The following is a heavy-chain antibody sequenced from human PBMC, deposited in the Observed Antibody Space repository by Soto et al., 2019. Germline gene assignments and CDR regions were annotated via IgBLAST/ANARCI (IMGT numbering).Heavy chain of an antibody. V-gene: IGHV4-34*01. CDR2: INHSGST. CDR1: GGSFSGYY. J-gene: IGHJ2*01. D-gene: IGHD3-22*01. CDR3: ARLDGHYYDSSGYYWYFDL. Sequence: SETLSLTCAVYGGSFSGYYWSWIRQPPGKGLEWIGEINHSGSTNYNPSLKSRVTITVDTSKNQFSLKLSSVTAADTAVYYCARLDGHYYDSSGYYWYFDLWGRGTLVTVSS.